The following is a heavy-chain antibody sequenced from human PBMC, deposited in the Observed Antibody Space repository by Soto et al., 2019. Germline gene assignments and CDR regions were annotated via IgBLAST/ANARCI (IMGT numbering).Heavy chain of an antibody. CDR3: ARERQYYDILTGYSHYGMDV. CDR1: GFTFSSYS. V-gene: IGHV3-48*02. D-gene: IGHD3-9*01. Sequence: GGSLRLSCAASGFTFSSYSMNWVRQAPGKGLEWVSYISSSSSTIYYADSVKGRFTISRDNAKNSLYLQVNSLRDEDTAVYYCARERQYYDILTGYSHYGMDVWGQGTTVTVSS. J-gene: IGHJ6*02. CDR2: ISSSSSTI.